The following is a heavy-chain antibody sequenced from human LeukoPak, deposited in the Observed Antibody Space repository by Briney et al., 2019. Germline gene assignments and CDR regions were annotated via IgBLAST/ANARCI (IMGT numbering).Heavy chain of an antibody. CDR2: IYPRDGST. Sequence: ASVTVSCKASGYTFTNNYLHWVRQAPGQGLEWMGMIYPRDGSTSYAQNFQGRVTVTRDTSTTTVHMELRGLRSEDTAVYYCARDQEGFDYWGQGTVSPSPQ. CDR1: GYTFTNNY. CDR3: ARDQEGFDY. J-gene: IGHJ4*02. V-gene: IGHV1-46*01.